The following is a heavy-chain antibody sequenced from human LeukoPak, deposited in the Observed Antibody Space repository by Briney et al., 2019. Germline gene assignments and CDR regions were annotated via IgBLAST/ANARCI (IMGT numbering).Heavy chain of an antibody. CDR2: IYYSGST. Sequence: SETLSLTCAVYGGSFSGYYWSWIRQPPGKGLEWIGSIYYSGSTYYNPSLKSRVTISVDTSKNQFSLKLSSVTAADTAVYYCARHDLLSGIIFGVGSRPGIFDYWGQGTLVTVSS. CDR1: GGSFSGYY. CDR3: ARHDLLSGIIFGVGSRPGIFDY. J-gene: IGHJ4*02. D-gene: IGHD3-3*02. V-gene: IGHV4-34*01.